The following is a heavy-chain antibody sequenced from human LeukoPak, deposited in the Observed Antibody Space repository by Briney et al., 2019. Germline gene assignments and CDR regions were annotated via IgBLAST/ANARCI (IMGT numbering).Heavy chain of an antibody. CDR1: GYTFTSYD. Sequence: VASVKVSCKASGYTFTSYDINWVRQATGQGLEWMGWMNPNSGNTGYAQKFQGRVTMTRNTSISTAYMELSSLRSEDTAVYYCARRELAGSTAYFDYWGQGTLVTVSS. CDR2: MNPNSGNT. J-gene: IGHJ4*02. CDR3: ARRELAGSTAYFDY. D-gene: IGHD1-26*01. V-gene: IGHV1-8*01.